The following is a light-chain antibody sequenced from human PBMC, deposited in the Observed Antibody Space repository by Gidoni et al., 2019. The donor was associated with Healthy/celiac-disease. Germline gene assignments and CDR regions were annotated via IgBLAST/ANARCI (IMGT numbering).Light chain of an antibody. V-gene: IGLV2-14*03. Sequence: QSALTQPASVSGSPGQSITISCTGTSSDVGGYTYVSWYQQPPGKAPKLMIYDVSNRPSGVSNRFSGSKSGNTASLTISGLQAEDEADYYCSSYTSSSTGVFGTGTKVTVL. CDR2: DVS. J-gene: IGLJ1*01. CDR3: SSYTSSSTGV. CDR1: SSDVGGYTY.